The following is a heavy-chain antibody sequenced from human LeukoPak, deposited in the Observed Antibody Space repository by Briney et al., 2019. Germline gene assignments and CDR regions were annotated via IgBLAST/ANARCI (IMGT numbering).Heavy chain of an antibody. CDR1: GFTVSSNY. J-gene: IGHJ4*02. Sequence: GGSLRLSCAASGFTVSSNYMSWVRQAPGKGLEWVSVIYSGGSTYYADSVKGRFTISRDNSNSTLYLQMISLRADDTAVYYCARDKSTSCYYFDYWGQGTLVTVSS. CDR2: IYSGGST. CDR3: ARDKSTSCYYFDY. D-gene: IGHD2-2*01. V-gene: IGHV3-53*01.